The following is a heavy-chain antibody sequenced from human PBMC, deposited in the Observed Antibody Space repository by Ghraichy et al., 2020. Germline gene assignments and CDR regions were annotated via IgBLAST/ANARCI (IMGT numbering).Heavy chain of an antibody. J-gene: IGHJ4*02. CDR2: IKNKKDGGII. V-gene: IGHV3-15*07. D-gene: IGHD4-23*01. CDR1: GFSFSDTY. Sequence: GGSLRLSCAASGFSFSDTYMNWVRQAPGKGLEWVGRIKNKKDGGIIDYGVPVRGRFTISRDDSRNTVYLQMNSLKTEDTAVYYCTRTGGSADWGQGTLVTVSS. CDR3: TRTGGSAD.